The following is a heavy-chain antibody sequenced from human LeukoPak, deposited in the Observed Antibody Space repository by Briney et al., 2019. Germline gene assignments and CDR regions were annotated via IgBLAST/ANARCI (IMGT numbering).Heavy chain of an antibody. D-gene: IGHD2-15*01. CDR3: TRAIGGGRDPDFDY. CDR2: IKNKNTGETT. V-gene: IGHV3-15*01. Sequence: GGSLRLSCAASGFTFSDAWMSWVRQAPGKGLEWVGRIKNKNTGETTDYAAPVKGRFTISRDDSKNTLYLQMNSLKSEDTAVYYCTRAIGGGRDPDFDYWGQGTLVTVSS. J-gene: IGHJ4*02. CDR1: GFTFSDAW.